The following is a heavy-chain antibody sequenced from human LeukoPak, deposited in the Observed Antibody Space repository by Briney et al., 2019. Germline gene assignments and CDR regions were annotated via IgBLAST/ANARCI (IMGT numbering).Heavy chain of an antibody. Sequence: GGSLRLSCAASGFTFSSYSINWVRQAPGKGLQWVSSISTSSNYIYYADSVKGRFTISRDNAKNSLYLQMDSLRADDTAVYYCARVTTGIFDIWGHGTMVTVSS. D-gene: IGHD4-17*01. CDR2: ISTSSNYI. V-gene: IGHV3-21*01. CDR1: GFTFSSYS. CDR3: ARVTTGIFDI. J-gene: IGHJ3*02.